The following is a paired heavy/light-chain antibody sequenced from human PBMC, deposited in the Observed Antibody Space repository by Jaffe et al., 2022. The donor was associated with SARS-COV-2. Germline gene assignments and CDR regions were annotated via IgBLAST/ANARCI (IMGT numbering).Light chain of an antibody. Sequence: EIVMTQSPATLSVSPGERATLSCRASQSVSSNLAWYQQKPGQAPRLLIYGASTRATGIPARFSGSGSGTEFTLTISSLQSEDFAVYYCQQYNNWPPRTFGQGTKVEIK. V-gene: IGKV3-15*01. CDR2: GAS. J-gene: IGKJ1*01. CDR1: QSVSSN. CDR3: QQYNNWPPRT.
Heavy chain of an antibody. CDR3: ARDSEDIVATITRDYYYYYMDV. CDR1: GFTFSSYS. V-gene: IGHV3-48*01. J-gene: IGHJ6*03. Sequence: EVQLVESGGGLVQPGGSLRLSCAASGFTFSSYSMNWVRQAPGKGLEWVSYISSSSSTIYYADSVKGRFTISRDNAKNSLYLQMNSLRAEDTAVYYCARDSEDIVATITRDYYYYYMDVWGKGTTVTVSS. D-gene: IGHD5-12*01. CDR2: ISSSSSTI.